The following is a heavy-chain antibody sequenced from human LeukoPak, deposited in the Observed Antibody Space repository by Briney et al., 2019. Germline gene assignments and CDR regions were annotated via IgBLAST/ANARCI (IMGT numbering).Heavy chain of an antibody. D-gene: IGHD3-22*01. J-gene: IGHJ5*02. CDR2: IIPIFGTA. Sequence: SSVKVSCKASGGTFSSYAISWVRQAPGQGLEWMGGIIPIFGTANYAQKFQGRVTITADESTSTAYMELSSLRSEDTAVYYCARDGYYDSSGYYPNWFDPWGQGTLVTVSS. CDR1: GGTFSSYA. CDR3: ARDGYYDSSGYYPNWFDP. V-gene: IGHV1-69*01.